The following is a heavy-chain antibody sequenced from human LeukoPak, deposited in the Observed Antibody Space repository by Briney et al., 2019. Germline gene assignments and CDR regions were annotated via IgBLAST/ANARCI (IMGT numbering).Heavy chain of an antibody. CDR1: GGSFSGYF. D-gene: IGHD3-10*01. CDR3: ARNQDGSGSYYNPHWFDP. CDR2: INQSGST. V-gene: IGHV4-34*01. Sequence: SETLSLTCAVYGGSFSGYFWSWIRQPPGKGLEWIGEINQSGSTNYNPSLKSRVTISVDTSKNQFSLKLSSVTAADTAVYYCARNQDGSGSYYNPHWFDPWGQGTLVTVSS. J-gene: IGHJ5*02.